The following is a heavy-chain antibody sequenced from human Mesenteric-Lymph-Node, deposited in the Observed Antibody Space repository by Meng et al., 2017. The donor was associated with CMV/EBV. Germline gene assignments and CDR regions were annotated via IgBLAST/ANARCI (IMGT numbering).Heavy chain of an antibody. CDR2: INAGNGNT. CDR3: ARATYGSGSYRFDY. J-gene: IGHJ4*02. Sequence: KASGYTFTSYAMHWVRQAPGQRLEWMGWINAGNGNTKYSQKFQGGVTITRDTSASTAYMELSSLRSEDTAVYYCARATYGSGSYRFDYWGQGTLVTVSS. CDR1: GYTFTSYA. V-gene: IGHV1-3*01. D-gene: IGHD3-10*01.